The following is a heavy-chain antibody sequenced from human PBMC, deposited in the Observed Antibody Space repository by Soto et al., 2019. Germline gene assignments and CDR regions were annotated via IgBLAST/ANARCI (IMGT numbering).Heavy chain of an antibody. CDR3: ARGGSYYDFWSGPISPPHDWFDP. J-gene: IGHJ5*02. V-gene: IGHV3-23*01. Sequence: PGGSLRLSCTAPTFIFSTYAISWVRQAPGKGLEWVSGVSDTGHSTYYADSVKGRFTISRDNSKNTLYLQMNSLRAEDTAVYYCARGGSYYDFWSGPISPPHDWFDPWGQGTLVTVSS. CDR2: VSDTGHST. CDR1: TFIFSTYA. D-gene: IGHD3-3*01.